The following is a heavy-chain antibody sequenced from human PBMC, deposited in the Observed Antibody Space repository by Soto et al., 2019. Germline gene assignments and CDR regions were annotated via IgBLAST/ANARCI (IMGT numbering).Heavy chain of an antibody. D-gene: IGHD5-12*01. CDR1: GFTYSAYG. CDR3: VREDGLRSLDS. V-gene: IGHV3-33*01. CDR2: VWFDGSHQ. Sequence: QVQLVESGGGVVQPGRSLRLSCAASGFTYSAYGMHWVRQSPGKGLEWVAVVWFDGSHQYYGESVKGRFTISRDNSCDTVHLQMNRLRVYDTALYYWVREDGLRSLDSWGQGTLVTVSP. J-gene: IGHJ4*02.